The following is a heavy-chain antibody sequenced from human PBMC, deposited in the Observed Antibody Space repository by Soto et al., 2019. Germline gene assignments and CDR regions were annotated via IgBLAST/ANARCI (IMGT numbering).Heavy chain of an antibody. V-gene: IGHV4-34*01. CDR1: GGFVSSGSYY. Sequence: QVQLQQWGAGLLKPSETLSLTCAVYGGFVSSGSYYWSWIRQPPGKGLEWIGEMSHSGGTHFNPSLMSRVTISVDTSKNQFSQKMSSVAAADTALYYCARVERGTATTVVDAFDIWGPGTMVTVSS. D-gene: IGHD1-1*01. CDR2: MSHSGGT. J-gene: IGHJ3*02. CDR3: ARVERGTATTVVDAFDI.